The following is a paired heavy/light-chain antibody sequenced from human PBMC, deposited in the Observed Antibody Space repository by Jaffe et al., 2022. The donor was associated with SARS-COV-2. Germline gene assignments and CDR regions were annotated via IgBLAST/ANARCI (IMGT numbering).Light chain of an antibody. CDR1: QSISSY. CDR2: AAS. Sequence: DIQMTQSPSSLSASVGDRVTITCRASQSISSYLNWYQQKPGKAPKLLIYAASSLQSGVPSRFSGSGSGTDFTLTISSLQPEDFATYYCQQSYSTGTFGQGTKVEIK. CDR3: QQSYSTGT. J-gene: IGKJ1*01. V-gene: IGKV1-39*01.
Heavy chain of an antibody. CDR1: GGSISSYY. CDR3: ASGSGYYPPHYYYYGMDV. D-gene: IGHD3-3*01. CDR2: IYYSGST. V-gene: IGHV4-59*08. J-gene: IGHJ6*02. Sequence: QVQLQESGPGLVKPSETLSLTCTVSGGSISSYYWSWIRQPPGKGLEWIGYIYYSGSTNYNPSLKSRVTISVDTSKNQFSLKLSSVTAADTAVYYCASGSGYYPPHYYYYGMDVWGQGTTVTVSS.